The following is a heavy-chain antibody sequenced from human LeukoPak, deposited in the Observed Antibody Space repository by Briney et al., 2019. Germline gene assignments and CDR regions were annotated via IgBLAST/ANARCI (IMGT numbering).Heavy chain of an antibody. J-gene: IGHJ4*02. Sequence: GGSLRLSCAASGFTFSSYAMNWVRQAPGKGLEWVSDISGSGSSTSYADSVKGRFTISRDNSKNTLYLQMNSLRAEGTATYYCAKLRGTWMITFGGAIDYWGQGTLVTVSS. CDR1: GFTFSSYA. V-gene: IGHV3-23*01. D-gene: IGHD3-16*01. CDR2: ISGSGSST. CDR3: AKLRGTWMITFGGAIDY.